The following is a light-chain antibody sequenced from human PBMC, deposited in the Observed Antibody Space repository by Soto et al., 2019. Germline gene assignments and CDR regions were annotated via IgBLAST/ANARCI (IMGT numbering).Light chain of an antibody. Sequence: QSVVTQPRSVSGSPGQSVAISCTGTSSDVGSYNFVSWHQQHPGKAPKLMIYDVAKRPSGVPDRFSGSKSGNTASLTISGLQAEDEADYYCCTFAGRYSYVFGSGTKVTVL. CDR1: SSDVGSYNF. V-gene: IGLV2-11*01. CDR3: CTFAGRYSYV. J-gene: IGLJ1*01. CDR2: DVA.